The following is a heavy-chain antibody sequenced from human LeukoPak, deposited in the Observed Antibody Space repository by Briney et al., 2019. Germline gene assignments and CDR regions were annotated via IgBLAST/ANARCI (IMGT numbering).Heavy chain of an antibody. CDR3: ARDLPLSGYSYGYNY. Sequence: ASVKVSCKASGYTFTGYYMHWVRQAPGQGLEWMGWINPNSGGTNYAQKFQGRVTMTRDTSISTAYMELSRPRSDDTAVYYCARDLPLSGYSYGYNYWGQGTLVTVSS. V-gene: IGHV1-2*02. CDR2: INPNSGGT. J-gene: IGHJ4*02. CDR1: GYTFTGYY. D-gene: IGHD5-18*01.